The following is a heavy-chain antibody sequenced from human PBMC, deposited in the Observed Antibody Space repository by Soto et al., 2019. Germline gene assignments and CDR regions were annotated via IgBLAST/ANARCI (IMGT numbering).Heavy chain of an antibody. V-gene: IGHV4-59*08. CDR1: GGSISNYY. Sequence: SETLSLTCTVSGGSISNYYWSWIRRPPGKGLEWIGYIYYTGRPNYNPSLKSRVTISVDTSKNQLSLKLSSVTAADTAVYYCARAPPPSSSGPYYYGLDVWGQGTTVTVSS. CDR3: ARAPPPSSSGPYYYGLDV. J-gene: IGHJ6*02. D-gene: IGHD6-19*01. CDR2: IYYTGRP.